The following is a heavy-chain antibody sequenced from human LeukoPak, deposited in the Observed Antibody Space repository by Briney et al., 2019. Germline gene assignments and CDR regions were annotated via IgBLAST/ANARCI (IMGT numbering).Heavy chain of an antibody. D-gene: IGHD4-11*01. V-gene: IGHV3-23*01. CDR2: ISGDGTET. Sequence: GGSLRLSCAASGFTFSSYSMNWVRQAPRKGLEWVSTISGDGTETFYADSVKGRFTISRDNSKSTHYLQMSSLRAEDTGIYYCAKGGHYSFFDYWGQGTLVTVSS. J-gene: IGHJ4*02. CDR3: AKGGHYSFFDY. CDR1: GFTFSSYS.